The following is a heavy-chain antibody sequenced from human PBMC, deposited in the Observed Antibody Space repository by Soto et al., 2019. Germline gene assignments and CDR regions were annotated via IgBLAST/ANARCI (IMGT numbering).Heavy chain of an antibody. CDR1: GYTFSSYG. Sequence: QVQLVQSGAEVKKPGASVKVSCKASGYTFSSYGSRCVRQGPGQGLEWMGWISAYNGKTNYAQKLQGRVTMTTDTFTSTAYRELRSLTSDDTAVYYCARDQGGSDYYWGQGTLVTVAS. CDR2: ISAYNGKT. D-gene: IGHD1-26*01. CDR3: ARDQGGSDYY. V-gene: IGHV1-18*01. J-gene: IGHJ4*02.